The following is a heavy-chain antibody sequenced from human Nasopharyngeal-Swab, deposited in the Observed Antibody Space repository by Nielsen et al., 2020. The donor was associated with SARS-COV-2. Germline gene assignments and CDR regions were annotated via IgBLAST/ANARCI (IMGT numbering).Heavy chain of an antibody. CDR1: GFTFSSYG. CDR3: ASSAPYYDFWSGYRQPYGMDV. CDR2: IWYDGNNK. D-gene: IGHD3-3*01. V-gene: IGHV3-33*01. J-gene: IGHJ6*02. Sequence: GESLKISCAASGFTFSSYGMHWVRQAPGKGLEWVAVIWYDGNNKYYADSVKGRFTISRDNSKNTLYLQMNSLRAEDTAVYYCASSAPYYDFWSGYRQPYGMDVWGQGTTVTVSS.